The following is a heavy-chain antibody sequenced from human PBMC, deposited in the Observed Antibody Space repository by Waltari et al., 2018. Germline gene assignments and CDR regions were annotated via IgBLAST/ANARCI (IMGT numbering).Heavy chain of an antibody. D-gene: IGHD3-3*01. CDR1: GGSFSGYY. Sequence: QVQLQQWGAGLLKPSETLSLTCAVYGGSFSGYYWSWTRPPPGNGLEWIGEINHSGSTNYNPSLKSRVTISVDTSKNQFSLKLSSVTAADTAVYYCARGFLSPTYYDFWSGYFGIDPWGQGTLVTVSS. CDR2: INHSGST. CDR3: ARGFLSPTYYDFWSGYFGIDP. J-gene: IGHJ5*02. V-gene: IGHV4-34*01.